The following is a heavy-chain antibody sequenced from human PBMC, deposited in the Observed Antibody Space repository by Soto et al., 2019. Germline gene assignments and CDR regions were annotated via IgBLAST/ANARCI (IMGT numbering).Heavy chain of an antibody. CDR2: IYKSGTT. CDR1: GGSISSSSYY. J-gene: IGHJ3*02. D-gene: IGHD3-16*01. Sequence: SETLSLTCTVSGGSISSSSYYWGWIRQPPGKRLEWIAFIYKSGTTNYNPSLGSRVTVSVDTSKNQFSLKLTSVTAADTAVYYCARELFQFGPRVGTFDIWGPGTMVTVSS. V-gene: IGHV4-61*01. CDR3: ARELFQFGPRVGTFDI.